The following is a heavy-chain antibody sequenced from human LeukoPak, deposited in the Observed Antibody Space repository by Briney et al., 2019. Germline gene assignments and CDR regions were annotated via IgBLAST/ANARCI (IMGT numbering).Heavy chain of an antibody. J-gene: IGHJ3*02. CDR3: ITTTFNDAFDI. V-gene: IGHV3-15*01. Sequence: GGSLRLSCAASGFTFTNVWMSWVRQTPWKGLEWVGRIKSKSDGETTDYAAPVKGRFTISRDDSKNTLYLQMNSLKTEDTAVYYCITTTFNDAFDIWGQGTMVTVSS. CDR2: IKSKSDGETT. D-gene: IGHD2/OR15-2a*01. CDR1: GFTFTNVW.